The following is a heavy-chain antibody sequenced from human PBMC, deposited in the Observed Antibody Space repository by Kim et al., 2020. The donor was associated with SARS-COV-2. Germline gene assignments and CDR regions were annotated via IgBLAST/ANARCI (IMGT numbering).Heavy chain of an antibody. J-gene: IGHJ4*02. V-gene: IGHV4-34*01. D-gene: IGHD3-3*01. CDR2: HSVCA. CDR3: ARYDF. Sequence: HSVCANYHPSLKSRVTISADTSNNQFSLKMNSVTAADTAIYYCARYDFWSRGTLVTVSS.